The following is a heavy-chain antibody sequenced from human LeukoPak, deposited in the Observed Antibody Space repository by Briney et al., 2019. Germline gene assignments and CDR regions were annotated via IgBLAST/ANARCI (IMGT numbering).Heavy chain of an antibody. D-gene: IGHD5-12*01. CDR2: ISWKSGTI. J-gene: IGHJ4*02. Sequence: PGRSLRLSCAASGFNFDDYAMHWVRQTPGKGLEWVSFISWKSGTIGYADPVKGRFTISRDDAKNSLYLQMNSLRPEDTALYYCAKDVELYSGYGLIGAFDCWGQGTLVTVSS. V-gene: IGHV3-9*01. CDR1: GFNFDDYA. CDR3: AKDVELYSGYGLIGAFDC.